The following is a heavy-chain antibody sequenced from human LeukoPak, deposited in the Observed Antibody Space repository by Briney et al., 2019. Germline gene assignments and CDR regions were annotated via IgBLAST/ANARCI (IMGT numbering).Heavy chain of an antibody. CDR2: IIPILGIA. V-gene: IGHV1-69*04. CDR1: GGTFSSYA. CDR3: ATIIGYCSSTSCSNYYYYGMDV. J-gene: IGHJ6*02. D-gene: IGHD2-2*01. Sequence: SVKVSCKTSGGTFSSYAISWVRQAPGQGLEWMGRIIPILGIANYAQKFQGRVTITADKSTSTAYMELSSLRSEDTAVYYCATIIGYCSSTSCSNYYYYGMDVWGQGTTVTVSS.